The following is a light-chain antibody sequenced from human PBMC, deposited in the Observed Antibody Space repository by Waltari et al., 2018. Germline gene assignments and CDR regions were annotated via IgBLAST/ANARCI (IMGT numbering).Light chain of an antibody. CDR1: SSDIGGYKF. J-gene: IGLJ1*01. Sequence: QSALTQPTSASGSAGQSVTISCTGTSSDIGGYKFVSCYQQHPGKVPKLIISEVNKRPSGVPDRFSGSKSGNTASLTVSGLQAEDEADYYCSSYAGTKNPYVFGTGTKVTVL. V-gene: IGLV2-8*01. CDR2: EVN. CDR3: SSYAGTKNPYV.